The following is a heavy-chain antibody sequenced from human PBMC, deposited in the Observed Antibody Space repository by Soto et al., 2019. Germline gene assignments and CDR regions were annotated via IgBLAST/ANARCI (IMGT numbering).Heavy chain of an antibody. CDR1: GGTFSSYA. CDR2: IIPIFGTA. V-gene: IGHV1-69*13. D-gene: IGHD3-3*01. Sequence: SVKVSCKASGGTFSSYAISWVRQAPGQGREWMGGIIPIFGTANYAQKFQGRVTITSDESTSTAYMELSSLRSEHTAVYYCASGTQFTIFGVPTMYNWFDPWGQGTLVTVSS. J-gene: IGHJ5*02. CDR3: ASGTQFTIFGVPTMYNWFDP.